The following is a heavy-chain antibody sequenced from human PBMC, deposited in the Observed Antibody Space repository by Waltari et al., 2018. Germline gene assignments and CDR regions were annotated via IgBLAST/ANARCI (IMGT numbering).Heavy chain of an antibody. CDR1: GFPFSNYN. V-gene: IGHV3-21*06. CDR3: ARENLGVIIFHYYFMDV. CDR2: ISGSGTYI. D-gene: IGHD3-3*01. Sequence: EVQLVESGGGLVKPGGSLRFSCAASGFPFSNYNMNWVRQAPGKGLEWVSSISGSGTYIYYSDSVKGRFTISRDNAKNSLFLQMNSLRAEDTAVYYCARENLGVIIFHYYFMDVWGKGTTVTISS. J-gene: IGHJ6*03.